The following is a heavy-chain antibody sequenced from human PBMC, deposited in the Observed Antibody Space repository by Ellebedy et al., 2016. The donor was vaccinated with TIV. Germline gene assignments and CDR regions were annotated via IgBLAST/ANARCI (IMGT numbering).Heavy chain of an antibody. J-gene: IGHJ4*02. V-gene: IGHV3-73*01. CDR3: SRHELGGNGFY. Sequence: PGGSLRLSCAASGFAFSGSAMHWVRQASGKGLEWVGRIRNKADNYATAYAASVRGRFTISRDDSKNTAYLKMNSLKTEDTAVYYCSRHELGGNGFYWGQGTLVTVSS. CDR2: IRNKADNYAT. D-gene: IGHD4-23*01. CDR1: GFAFSGSA.